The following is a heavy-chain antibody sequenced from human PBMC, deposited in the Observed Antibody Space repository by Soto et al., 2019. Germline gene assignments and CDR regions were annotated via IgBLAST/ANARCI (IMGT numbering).Heavy chain of an antibody. V-gene: IGHV1-18*01. CDR2: INTYNGKA. CDR1: GYTFTTYG. Sequence: QVQLVQSGAEVKKPGASVKVSCKASGYTFTTYGITWVRQAPGQGLEWMGWINTYNGKANYTQKFQGRVTMTADTSTNTAYMELRSLRSDDTAVNYFARDTYGDFGYWGQGTLVNVSS. J-gene: IGHJ4*02. D-gene: IGHD4-17*01. CDR3: ARDTYGDFGY.